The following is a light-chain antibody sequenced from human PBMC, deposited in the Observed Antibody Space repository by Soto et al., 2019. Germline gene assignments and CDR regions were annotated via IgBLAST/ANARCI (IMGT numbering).Light chain of an antibody. CDR2: GAS. V-gene: IGKV3-15*01. CDR1: QYVGTR. J-gene: IGKJ5*01. CDR3: QQYNNWPFS. Sequence: EXVVTQAAGTXSXSXXETATLSCRASQYVGTRLAWYQHKPGQAPRLLIYGASSRATGIPARFSGSGSGTEFTLTISGPQSDDFALYFCQQYNNWPFSFGPGTRLEI.